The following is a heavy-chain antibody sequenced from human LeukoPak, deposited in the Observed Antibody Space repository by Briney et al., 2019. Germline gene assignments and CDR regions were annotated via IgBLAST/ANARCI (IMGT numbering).Heavy chain of an antibody. D-gene: IGHD3-16*01. CDR2: IKEDVSEK. J-gene: IGHJ5*02. Sequence: PGGSLRLACAASGSTFSRQWTSWVRQAPGKGREWVANIKEDVSEKSYVGSVKGRFTIDRDNAKNSLYLQMDSLRAEDTAVYYCARAFAWGQGTLVTVSS. CDR3: ARAFA. CDR1: GSTFSRQW. V-gene: IGHV3-7*01.